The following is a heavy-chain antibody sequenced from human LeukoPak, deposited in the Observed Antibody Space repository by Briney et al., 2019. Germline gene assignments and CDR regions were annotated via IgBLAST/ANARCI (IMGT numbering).Heavy chain of an antibody. CDR2: IIPIFGTA. D-gene: IGHD6-19*01. Sequence: SVKDSCKASGGTFISYAISWVRQAPGQGVQWMGGIIPIFGTANYAQKFQGRVTITADESTSTAYMELRSLRSEDTAVYYCARDPVSPEAVAGTWYFQHWGQGTLVTVSS. J-gene: IGHJ1*01. CDR1: GGTFISYA. CDR3: ARDPVSPEAVAGTWYFQH. V-gene: IGHV1-69*13.